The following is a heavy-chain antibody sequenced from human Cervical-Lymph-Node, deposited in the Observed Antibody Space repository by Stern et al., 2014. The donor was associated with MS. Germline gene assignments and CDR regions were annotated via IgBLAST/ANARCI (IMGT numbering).Heavy chain of an antibody. CDR1: GYTFSSHW. Sequence: EVQLVESGADVKKPGESLRISCEGSGYTFSSHWIGWVRQMPGKGLEWMGMNYPGDSDCKVSPSFQGRLTMSVGKSLNTASLEWTSVRASDTAMYYGAVGHSYGLDAFDVWGQGTMGTVSS. CDR2: NYPGDSDC. D-gene: IGHD5-18*01. CDR3: AVGHSYGLDAFDV. V-gene: IGHV5-51*01. J-gene: IGHJ3*01.